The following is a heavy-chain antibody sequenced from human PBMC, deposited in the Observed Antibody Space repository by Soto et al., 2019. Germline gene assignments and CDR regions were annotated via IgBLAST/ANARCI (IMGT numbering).Heavy chain of an antibody. Sequence: EVQLLESGGGLVQPGGSLRLSCAASGFTLSSYAMSWVRQAPGKGLEWVSGFSDSGGNSHYADSVKGRFTISRDKSKNTLYLQMNSLRAEDTVVYYCAKSPGWALTAQIDFWGQGTLVTVSS. CDR1: GFTLSSYA. D-gene: IGHD7-27*01. V-gene: IGHV3-23*01. CDR2: FSDSGGNS. J-gene: IGHJ4*02. CDR3: AKSPGWALTAQIDF.